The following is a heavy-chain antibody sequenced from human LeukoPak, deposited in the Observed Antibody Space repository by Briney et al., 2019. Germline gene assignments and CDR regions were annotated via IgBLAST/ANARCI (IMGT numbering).Heavy chain of an antibody. CDR1: GYTFTGYY. Sequence: ASVKVSCKASGYTFTGYYMHWVRQAPGQGLEWMGWINPNSGGTNYAQKFQGRVTMTRDTSISTAYMELSRLRSDDTAVYYCARALRYSSSWHYFDYWGQGTLVTVSS. CDR2: INPNSGGT. J-gene: IGHJ4*02. D-gene: IGHD6-13*01. V-gene: IGHV1-2*02. CDR3: ARALRYSSSWHYFDY.